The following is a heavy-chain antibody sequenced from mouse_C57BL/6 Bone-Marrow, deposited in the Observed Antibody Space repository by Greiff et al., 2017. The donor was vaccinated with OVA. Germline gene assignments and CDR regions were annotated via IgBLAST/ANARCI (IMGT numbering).Heavy chain of an antibody. CDR1: GYTFTSYW. V-gene: IGHV1-69*01. D-gene: IGHD1-1*01. CDR3: ALYYYGASFAY. CDR2: IDPSDSYT. J-gene: IGHJ3*01. Sequence: QVQLQQPGAELVMPGASVKLSCKASGYTFTSYWMHWVKQRPGQGLEWIGEIDPSDSYTNYNQKFKGKSTLTVDKSSSTAYMQLSSLTSEDSAVYYCALYYYGASFAYWGQGTRVTVSA.